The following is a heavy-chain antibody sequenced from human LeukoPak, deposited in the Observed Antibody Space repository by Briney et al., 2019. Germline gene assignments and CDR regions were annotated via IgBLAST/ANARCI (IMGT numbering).Heavy chain of an antibody. V-gene: IGHV4-30-4*01. CDR3: ASLYSGSYFLDY. CDR2: IYYSGST. CDR1: GGSISSGDYY. D-gene: IGHD1-26*01. J-gene: IGHJ4*02. Sequence: SSETLSLTCTVSGGSISSGDYYWSWIRQPPGKGLEWIGYIYYSGSTYYNPSLKSRVTISVDTSKNQFSLKLSSVTAADTAVYYCASLYSGSYFLDYWGQGTLVTVSS.